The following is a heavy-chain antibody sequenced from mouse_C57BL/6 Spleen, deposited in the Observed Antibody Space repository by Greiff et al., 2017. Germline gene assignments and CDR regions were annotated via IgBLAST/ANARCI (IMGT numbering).Heavy chain of an antibody. CDR1: GFTFSSYA. CDR3: ARWYTADY. D-gene: IGHD1-1*02. Sequence: DVKLVASGGGLVKPGGSLKLSCAASGFTFSSYAMSWVRQTPEKRLEWVATISDGGSYTYSPDNVQGRFTISRYNAKNNLYHQRSPLKCDDTSMYYCARWYTADYWGQGTTRTVSS. J-gene: IGHJ2*01. V-gene: IGHV5-4*03. CDR2: ISDGGSYT.